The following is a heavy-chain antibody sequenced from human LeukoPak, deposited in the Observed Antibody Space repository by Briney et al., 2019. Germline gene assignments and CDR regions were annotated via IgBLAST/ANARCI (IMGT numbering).Heavy chain of an antibody. D-gene: IGHD5-18*01. CDR2: ISTSGSTI. V-gene: IGHV3-11*01. J-gene: IGHJ6*03. Sequence: PGGSLRLSCAASGFTFTNYWMSWVRQAPGKGLEWVSYISTSGSTIYYADSVKGRFTISRDNAKNSLYLQMNSLRAEDTAVYYCARHTYGYSFYYYMDVWGKGTTVTISS. CDR3: ARHTYGYSFYYYMDV. CDR1: GFTFTNYW.